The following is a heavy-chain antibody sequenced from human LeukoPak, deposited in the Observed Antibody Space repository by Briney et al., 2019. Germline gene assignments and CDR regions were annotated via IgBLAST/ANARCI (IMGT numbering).Heavy chain of an antibody. CDR3: ARDRHDGMDY. CDR2: IYYSGST. D-gene: IGHD5-24*01. J-gene: IGHJ4*02. V-gene: IGHV4-59*01. CDR1: GGSISSYY. Sequence: PSETLSLTCTVSGGSISSYYWSWIRQPPGKGLEWIGYIYYSGSTNYNPSLKSRVTISVDTSKNQFSLKLSSVTAADTAVYYCARDRHDGMDYWGQGTLVTVSS.